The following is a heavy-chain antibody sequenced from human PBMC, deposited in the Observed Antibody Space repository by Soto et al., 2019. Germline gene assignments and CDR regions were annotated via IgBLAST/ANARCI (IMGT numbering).Heavy chain of an antibody. J-gene: IGHJ6*02. D-gene: IGHD5-18*01. CDR2: ISWDGGST. CDR1: GYTFDDYT. V-gene: IGHV3-43*01. CDR3: AKDLASDTAMVRPYYYGMDV. Sequence: HPGGSLRLSCAASGYTFDDYTMHWVRQAPGKGLEWVSLISWDGGSTYYADSVKGRFTISRDNSKNSLYLQMNSLRTEDTALYYCAKDLASDTAMVRPYYYGMDVWGQGTTVTV.